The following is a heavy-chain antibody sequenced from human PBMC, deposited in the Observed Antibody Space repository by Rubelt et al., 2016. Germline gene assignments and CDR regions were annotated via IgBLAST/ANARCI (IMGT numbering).Heavy chain of an antibody. J-gene: IGHJ4*02. CDR3: AKKTHYYDSDGYCDY. D-gene: IGHD3-22*01. CDR1: GFTFSSFG. V-gene: IGHV3-23*04. CDR2: ISGSGGST. Sequence: EVQLVESGGGLVQPGGSLRLSCAASGFTFSSFGMSWVRQAPGKGLQWVSSISGSGGSTYYADSVKGRFTISRDNSKNTLYLKMTSLRAEDTAVYYCAKKTHYYDSDGYCDYWGQGTLVTVSS.